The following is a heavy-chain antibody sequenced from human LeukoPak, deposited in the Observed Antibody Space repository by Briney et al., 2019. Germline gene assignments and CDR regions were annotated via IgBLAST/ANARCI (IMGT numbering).Heavy chain of an antibody. Sequence: ASVKVSCRASGYTFTSYYMHWVRQAPGQGLEWMGIINPSGGSTSYAQKFQGRVTMTRDTSTSTVYMELSSLRSEDTAVYYCARALSLKLEPTRAGFDYWGQGTLVTVSS. CDR2: INPSGGST. J-gene: IGHJ4*02. CDR3: ARALSLKLEPTRAGFDY. V-gene: IGHV1-46*01. CDR1: GYTFTSYY. D-gene: IGHD1-1*01.